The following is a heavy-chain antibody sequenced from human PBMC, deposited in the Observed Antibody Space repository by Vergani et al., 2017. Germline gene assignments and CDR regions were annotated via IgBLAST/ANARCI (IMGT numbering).Heavy chain of an antibody. CDR3: VSSRSFYFDN. J-gene: IGHJ4*02. CDR2: INPTGSR. CDR1: GYTSTDFF. Sequence: LVQSGPEVKEPGASVKVSCLVSGYTSTDFFSAWVRQITGERPEWMGWINPTGSRRYAEQFEGRVTMTTDTSIKTVFLEMTGLRSDDTAVYYCVSSRSFYFDNWGQGTLITVSS. V-gene: IGHV1-2*02.